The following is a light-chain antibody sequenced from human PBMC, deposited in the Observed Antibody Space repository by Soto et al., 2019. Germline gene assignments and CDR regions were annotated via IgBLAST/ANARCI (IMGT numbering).Light chain of an antibody. Sequence: DIQMTQSPSSVSASIGDTVTITCRASQDISSYLAWYQQKPGKAPKLLIYAASTLQSGVPSRFSGSGSGTEFTLTISSLQPEDFATYYCQQGTFGGGTKVDIK. CDR3: QQGT. CDR1: QDISSY. CDR2: AAS. V-gene: IGKV1-9*01. J-gene: IGKJ4*01.